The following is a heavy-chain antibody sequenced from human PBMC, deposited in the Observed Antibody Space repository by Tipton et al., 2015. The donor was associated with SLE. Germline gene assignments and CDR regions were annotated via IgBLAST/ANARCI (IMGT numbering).Heavy chain of an antibody. D-gene: IGHD2-2*02. CDR3: ARIPSTLSDYWYFDL. J-gene: IGHJ2*01. CDR2: IKQDGSEK. Sequence: SLRLSCAASGFTFSSYWMSWVRQAPGKGLEWVANIKQDGSEKYYVDSVKGRFTISRDNAKNSLYLQMNSLRAEDTAVYYCARIPSTLSDYWYFDLWGRGTLVTVSS. CDR1: GFTFSSYW. V-gene: IGHV3-7*01.